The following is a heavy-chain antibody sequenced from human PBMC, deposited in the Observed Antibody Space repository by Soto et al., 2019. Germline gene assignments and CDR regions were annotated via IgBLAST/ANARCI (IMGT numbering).Heavy chain of an antibody. CDR3: ARVVYRAALNRLAP. CDR1: GGSFSGYY. J-gene: IGHJ5*02. CDR2: INHSGST. Sequence: PSETLSLTCAVYGGSFSGYYWGWIRQPPGKGLEWIGEINHSGSTNYNPSLKSRVTISVDTSKNQFSLKLSAVTAADTAVYYCARVVYRAALNRLAPWGQGTLVTVSS. V-gene: IGHV4-34*01. D-gene: IGHD1-20*01.